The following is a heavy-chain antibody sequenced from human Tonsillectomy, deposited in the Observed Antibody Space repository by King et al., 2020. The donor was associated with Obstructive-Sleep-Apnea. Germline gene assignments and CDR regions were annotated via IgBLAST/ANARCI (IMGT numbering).Heavy chain of an antibody. CDR3: TRGGGDIMLTYY. J-gene: IGHJ4*02. D-gene: IGHD2-21*02. V-gene: IGHV1-46*01. CDR2: INPSGGSA. Sequence: VQLVESGAEVKKPGASVKVFCKAFGYIYINYYIHWVRQGPGQGLEWMGIINPSGGSASYAEKFQGRVTMTRDTSTSTVYMELISLRSEDTAVYYCTRGGGDIMLTYYWGQGTLVTVSS. CDR1: GYIYINYY.